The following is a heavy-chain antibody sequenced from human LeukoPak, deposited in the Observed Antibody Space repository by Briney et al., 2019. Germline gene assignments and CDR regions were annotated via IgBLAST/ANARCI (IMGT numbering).Heavy chain of an antibody. CDR1: GGSFTGYY. CDR2: VNHRAHT. V-gene: IGHV4-34*01. CDR3: ARGPTISETGSFDS. Sequence: PSETLSLTCAVSGGSFTGYYGSWVRQAPGKGLQWIPEVNHRAHTHYTPSVKGRVPISVATSKHPFSLTVTSLTAAHTAVYHCARGPTISETGSFDSWGPGTLVTVSS. D-gene: IGHD1-1*01. J-gene: IGHJ4*03.